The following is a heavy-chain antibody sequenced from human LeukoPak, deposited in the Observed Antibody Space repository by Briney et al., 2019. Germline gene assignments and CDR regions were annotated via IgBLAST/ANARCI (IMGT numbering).Heavy chain of an antibody. CDR3: ARHGEWASRQSYFDH. Sequence: PSETLSLTCTVSGGSISSYYWNWIRQPPGKGLEWIAYIDYSGNTNYNPSLTSRATVSRDTSKNQFSLKLSSVTAADTAVYYCARHGEWASRQSYFDHWGQGTLVTVSS. V-gene: IGHV4-59*08. CDR2: IDYSGNT. D-gene: IGHD3-10*01. J-gene: IGHJ4*02. CDR1: GGSISSYY.